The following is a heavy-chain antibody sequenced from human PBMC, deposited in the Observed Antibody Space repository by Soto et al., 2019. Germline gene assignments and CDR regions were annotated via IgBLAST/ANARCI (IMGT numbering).Heavy chain of an antibody. V-gene: IGHV4-4*02. D-gene: IGHD6-19*01. J-gene: IGHJ5*01. CDR2: IYHSGAT. CDR3: ARAGLGLAFDS. CDR1: GDSMNNNNW. Sequence: QVQLQESGPGLVKPSGTLSLTCAVSGDSMNNNNWWSWVRQSPRKGLEWIAEIYHSGATNYNPSLHSRVTISIDKSEKQFSLKLNSVTAADTAVYYCARAGLGLAFDSWGQGALVTVSS.